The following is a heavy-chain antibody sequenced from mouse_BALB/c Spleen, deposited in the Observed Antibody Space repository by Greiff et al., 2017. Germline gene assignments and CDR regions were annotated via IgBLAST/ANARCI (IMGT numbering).Heavy chain of an antibody. V-gene: IGHV2-2*02. CDR3: ARNSYGNLRLFDY. D-gene: IGHD2-1*01. Sequence: VKLVESGPGLVQPSQSLSITCTVSGFSLTSYGVHWVRQSPGKGLEWLGVIWSGGSTDYNAAFISRLSISKDNSKSQVFFKMNSLQANDTAIYYCARNSYGNLRLFDYWGQGTTLTVSS. J-gene: IGHJ2*01. CDR1: GFSLTSYG. CDR2: IWSGGST.